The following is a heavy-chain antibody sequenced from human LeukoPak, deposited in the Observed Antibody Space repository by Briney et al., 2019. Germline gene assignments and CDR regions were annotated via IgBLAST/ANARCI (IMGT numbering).Heavy chain of an antibody. V-gene: IGHV7-4-1*02. CDR2: INTNTGNP. CDR1: GYTFTSYA. D-gene: IGHD4-17*01. CDR3: ARGGIPFYGDYGEYYFDY. J-gene: IGHJ4*02. Sequence: ASVKVSCKASGYTFTSYAMNWVRQAPGQGLEWMGWINTNTGNPTYAQGFTGRSVFSLDTSVSTAYLQISSLKAEDTAVYYCARGGIPFYGDYGEYYFDYWGQGTLVTVSS.